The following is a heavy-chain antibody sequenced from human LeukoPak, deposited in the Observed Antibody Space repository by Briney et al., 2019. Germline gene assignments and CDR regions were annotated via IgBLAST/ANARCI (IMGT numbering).Heavy chain of an antibody. CDR3: AKDGPGYSYGVGY. D-gene: IGHD5-18*01. CDR2: IRYDGSNK. Sequence: GGSLRLSCAASGFTFSSYGIHWVRQAPGKGLEWVAFIRYDGSNKYYADSVKGRFTISRDNSKNTLSLQMNSQRAEDTAVYYCAKDGPGYSYGVGYWGQGTLVTVSS. CDR1: GFTFSSYG. J-gene: IGHJ4*02. V-gene: IGHV3-30*02.